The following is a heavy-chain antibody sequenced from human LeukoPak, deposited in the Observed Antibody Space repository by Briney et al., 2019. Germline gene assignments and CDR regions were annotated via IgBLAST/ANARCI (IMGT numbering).Heavy chain of an antibody. CDR1: GGSISSGYY. J-gene: IGHJ3*02. CDR3: AYYESYRSAFDI. V-gene: IGHV4-38-2*02. D-gene: IGHD3-22*01. Sequence: PSQTLSLTCTVSGGSISSGYYWGWIRQPPGKGLEWVAGIYHSGSTNYNPSLKSRVTISVDKSKNQFSLKLSSVTAADTAVYYCAYYESYRSAFDIWGQGTMVTVSS. CDR2: IYHSGST.